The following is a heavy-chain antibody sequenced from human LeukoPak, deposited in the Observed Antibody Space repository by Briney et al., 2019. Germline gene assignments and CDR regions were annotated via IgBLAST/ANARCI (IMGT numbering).Heavy chain of an antibody. CDR1: GFTFGDYL. Sequence: ALRVSCTASGFTFGDYLMSWFRQAPGKGLEWIGFISGGTTEYAAFVKGRFTISRDDFTRIAYLQMNSLTTEDTAVYYCSRGSGWLSVYWGQGTLVTVSS. CDR3: SRGSGWLSVY. CDR2: ISGGTT. V-gene: IGHV3-49*03. J-gene: IGHJ4*01. D-gene: IGHD6-19*01.